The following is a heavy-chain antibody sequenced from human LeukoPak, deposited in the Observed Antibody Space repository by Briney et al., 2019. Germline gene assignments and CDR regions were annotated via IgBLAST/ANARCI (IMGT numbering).Heavy chain of an antibody. D-gene: IGHD5-18*01. J-gene: IGHJ4*02. CDR3: ARDRGVALQLWTDLDY. CDR2: FSGSGGST. Sequence: GGSLRLSCAASGFTFSSYAMSWVRQAPGKGLEWVSAFSGSGGSTYYADSVKGRFTVSRDNAKKSLFLQMNSLRAEDTAVYYCARDRGVALQLWTDLDYWGQGTLVTVSS. CDR1: GFTFSSYA. V-gene: IGHV3-23*01.